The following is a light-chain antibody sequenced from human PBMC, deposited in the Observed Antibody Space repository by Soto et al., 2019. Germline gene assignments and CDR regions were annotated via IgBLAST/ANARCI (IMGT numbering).Light chain of an antibody. V-gene: IGKV1-8*01. CDR1: QGIGTY. J-gene: IGKJ3*01. Sequence: IRMTQSPSSLSASTGDRVTITCRASQGIGTYVAWYQQKPGRGPKLLIYGASTLQSGVPSRFSGSGSGTEFTLTISCLQSEDFATYYCQQYDSYPLNFGPGTKVDIK. CDR2: GAS. CDR3: QQYDSYPLN.